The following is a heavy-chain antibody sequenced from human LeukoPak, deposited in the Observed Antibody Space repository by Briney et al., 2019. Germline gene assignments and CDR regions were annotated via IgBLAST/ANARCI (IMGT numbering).Heavy chain of an antibody. CDR1: GGPINSYY. Sequence: YPSETLSLTCTVSGGPINSYYWSWIRQPPGKGLEWIGYIYYSGSANYNPSLKSRVSISVDTSKNQYSLRLNSVTAADTAVYYCARSTVVGATCWFDPWGQGTLVTVSS. J-gene: IGHJ5*02. CDR3: ARSTVVGATCWFDP. V-gene: IGHV4-59*01. CDR2: IYYSGSA. D-gene: IGHD1-26*01.